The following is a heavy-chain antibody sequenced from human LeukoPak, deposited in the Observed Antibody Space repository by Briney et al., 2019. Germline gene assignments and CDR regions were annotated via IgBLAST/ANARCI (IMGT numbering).Heavy chain of an antibody. J-gene: IGHJ4*02. CDR1: GFTFSSYA. Sequence: GGSLRLSCAASGFTFSSYAMHWVRQAPGKGLEWVAVISYDGSNTYYADSVKGRFTISRDNSKNTLYLQMNSLRAEDTAVYYCARDSAAEGLDYWGQGTLVTVSS. CDR3: ARDSAAEGLDY. D-gene: IGHD6-13*01. CDR2: ISYDGSNT. V-gene: IGHV3-30-3*01.